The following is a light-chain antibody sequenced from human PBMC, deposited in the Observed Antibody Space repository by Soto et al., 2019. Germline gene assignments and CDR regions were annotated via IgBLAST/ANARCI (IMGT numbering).Light chain of an antibody. CDR1: QSVSSSY. J-gene: IGKJ5*01. CDR2: DVF. Sequence: EIVLTQSPATLSLSPGERATLSCRASQSVSSSYLAWYQQKPGQAPRLLIYDVFNRATGIPARFSGSGSGTDFTLTISSLEPEDFAVYYCQQRSNWPPEITFGQGTRLAIK. V-gene: IGKV3-11*01. CDR3: QQRSNWPPEIT.